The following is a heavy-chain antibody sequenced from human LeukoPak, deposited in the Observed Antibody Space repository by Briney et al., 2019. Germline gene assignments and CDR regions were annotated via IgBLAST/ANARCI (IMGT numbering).Heavy chain of an antibody. CDR3: ARGPATQRKNWFDP. Sequence: ASVKVSCTASGYTFTGYYMHWVRQAPGQGLEWMGWINPNSGGTNYAQKFQGRVTMTRDTSISTAYMELSRLRSDDTAVYYCARGPATQRKNWFDPWGQGTLVTVSS. CDR1: GYTFTGYY. J-gene: IGHJ5*02. CDR2: INPNSGGT. D-gene: IGHD2-2*01. V-gene: IGHV1-2*02.